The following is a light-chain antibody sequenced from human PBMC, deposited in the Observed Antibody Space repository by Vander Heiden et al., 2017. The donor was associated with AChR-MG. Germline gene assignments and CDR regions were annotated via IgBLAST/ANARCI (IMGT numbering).Light chain of an antibody. J-gene: IGLJ2*01. CDR2: EVR. CDR1: SSDVGIYNL. CDR3: CSYAGGDNFV. V-gene: IGLV2-23*02. Sequence: QSALTQPASVSGSPGQSITIPCTGSSSDVGIYNLVSWYQQKPGNAPKLSIYEVRKRPSGASYRFSGSKSGNTASLTISGLQAEDEGDYYCCSYAGGDNFVFGGGTTLTVL.